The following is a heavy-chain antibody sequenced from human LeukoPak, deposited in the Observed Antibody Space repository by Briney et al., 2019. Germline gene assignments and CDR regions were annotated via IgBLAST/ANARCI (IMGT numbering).Heavy chain of an antibody. Sequence: SETLSLTCAVSGGSISSGGYSWGWIRQPPGKGLEWIGNIYSSGNTYYNPSLESRVIISVDTSKNQFSLKLSSVTAADTALYYCARHQRGNSDAFDIWGQGTMVTVSS. CDR2: IYSSGNT. D-gene: IGHD4-23*01. CDR1: GGSISSGGYS. CDR3: ARHQRGNSDAFDI. V-gene: IGHV4-30-4*07. J-gene: IGHJ3*02.